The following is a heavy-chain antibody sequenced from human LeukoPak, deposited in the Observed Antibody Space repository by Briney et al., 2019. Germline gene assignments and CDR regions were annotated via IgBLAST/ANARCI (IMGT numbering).Heavy chain of an antibody. CDR3: TTRYKYYFDY. J-gene: IGHJ4*02. D-gene: IGHD5-24*01. CDR2: IKSKTDGGTT. V-gene: IGHV3-15*01. CDR1: GFTFNNYA. Sequence: KTGGSLRLSCAASGFTFNNYAMSWVRQAPGKGLEWVGRIKSKTDGGTTDYAAPVKGRFTISRDDSKNTLYLQMNSLKTEDTAVYYCTTRYKYYFDYWGQGTLVTVSS.